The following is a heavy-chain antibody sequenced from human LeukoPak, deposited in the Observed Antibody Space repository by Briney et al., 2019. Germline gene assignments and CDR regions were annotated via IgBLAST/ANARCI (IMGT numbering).Heavy chain of an antibody. V-gene: IGHV1-2*02. Sequence: ASVKVSFKASGYTFTGYYMHWVRQAPGQGLEWMGWINPNSGGTNYAQKIQGRVSMTRDTSISTAYMELSGLRSDDTAAYYCARYPGTTSYPFDYWGQGTLVTVSS. CDR3: ARYPGTTSYPFDY. J-gene: IGHJ4*02. CDR2: INPNSGGT. D-gene: IGHD1-1*01. CDR1: GYTFTGYY.